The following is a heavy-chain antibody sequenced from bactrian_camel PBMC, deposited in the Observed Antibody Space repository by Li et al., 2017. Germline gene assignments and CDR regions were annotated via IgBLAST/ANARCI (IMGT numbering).Heavy chain of an antibody. Sequence: HVQLVESGGGLVQPGGSLRLSCSASGFRSGAVGMNWVRQAPGKGLEWVSSLSESNGKTYYKGSVKGRFTISRDNAKNTVYLQMNSLKFEDTALYYCATTALEFWGPGTQVTVS. CDR2: LSESNGKT. V-gene: IGHV3-2*01. CDR1: GFRSGAVG. CDR3: ATTALEF. J-gene: IGHJ4*01. D-gene: IGHD1*01.